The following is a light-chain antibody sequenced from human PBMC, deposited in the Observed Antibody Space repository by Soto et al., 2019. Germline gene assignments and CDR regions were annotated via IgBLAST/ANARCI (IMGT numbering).Light chain of an antibody. J-gene: IGKJ3*01. CDR3: QQRSNWPPEVT. CDR1: QSVSSY. CDR2: DAS. Sequence: EIVLTQSPATLSLSPGERATLSCRASQSVSSYLAWYQQKPGQAPRLLIYDASNRATGIPARFSGSGSGTDFTLTISSLEPEYFAVYYCQQRSNWPPEVTFGPGTKVDIK. V-gene: IGKV3-11*01.